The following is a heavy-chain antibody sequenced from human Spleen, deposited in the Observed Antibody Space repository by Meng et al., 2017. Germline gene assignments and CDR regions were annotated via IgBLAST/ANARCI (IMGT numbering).Heavy chain of an antibody. J-gene: IGHJ6*02. Sequence: ASVKVSCKASGYTFTGYYMHWVRQAPGQGLEWMGRINPNSGGTNYAQKFQGRVTMTRDTSISTAYMELSRLRSDDTAVYYCARKPTPGGWGHYYYYYGMDVWGQGTTVTVSS. V-gene: IGHV1-2*06. CDR1: GYTFTGYY. CDR2: INPNSGGT. CDR3: ARKPTPGGWGHYYYYYGMDV. D-gene: IGHD6-19*01.